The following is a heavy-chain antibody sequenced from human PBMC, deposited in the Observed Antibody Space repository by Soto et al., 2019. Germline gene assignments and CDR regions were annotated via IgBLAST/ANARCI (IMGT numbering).Heavy chain of an antibody. CDR1: GFAFSGSA. Sequence: GGSLRLSCAASGFAFSGSAMYWVRQASGKGPEWVGRTRSKGHNYATEYAASVKGRFTISRDDSKNTAYLQMNSLQTEDTAVYYCTRDLFSYDYSGILWFDPWGQGTLVTVSS. CDR2: TRSKGHNYAT. CDR3: TRDLFSYDYSGILWFDP. J-gene: IGHJ5*02. V-gene: IGHV3-73*01. D-gene: IGHD3-16*01.